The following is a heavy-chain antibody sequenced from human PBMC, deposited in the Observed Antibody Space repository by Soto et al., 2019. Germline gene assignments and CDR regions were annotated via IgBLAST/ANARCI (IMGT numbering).Heavy chain of an antibody. D-gene: IGHD2-2*01. CDR2: IYYSGST. J-gene: IGHJ6*03. Sequence: SETLSLTCPVSGGSIISYYWSWIRQPTGKGLEWIGYIYYSGSTNYNPSLKSRVTISVDTSKNQFSLKLSSVTAADTAVYYCARVGCSSTSCYAGFYYYYYMDVWGKGTTVTVSS. CDR1: GGSIISYY. V-gene: IGHV4-59*01. CDR3: ARVGCSSTSCYAGFYYYYYMDV.